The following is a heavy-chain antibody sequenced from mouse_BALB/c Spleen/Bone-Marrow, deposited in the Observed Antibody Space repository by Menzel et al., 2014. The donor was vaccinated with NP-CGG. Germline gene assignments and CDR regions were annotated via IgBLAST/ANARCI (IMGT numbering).Heavy chain of an antibody. D-gene: IGHD1-1*01. CDR2: IDPANCNT. Sequence: VQLNQSAATPVKPGASVMQYCTASGFNTKDTYMHWVKKRPDQVLEWCGRIDPANCNTKYDPKFQGKATITASSSTDSVYLQRMSFTSEDTDFYSCVSYYYGPYGFAYWGQGTLVTVSS. J-gene: IGHJ3*01. CDR1: GFNTKDTY. CDR3: VSYYYGPYGFAY. V-gene: IGHV14-3*02.